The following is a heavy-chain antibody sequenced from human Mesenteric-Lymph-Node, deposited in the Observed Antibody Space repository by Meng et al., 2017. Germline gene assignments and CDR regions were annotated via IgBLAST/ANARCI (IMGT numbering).Heavy chain of an antibody. CDR1: GGTFSSYA. Sequence: SVKVSCKASGGTFSSYAISWVRQAPGQGLEWMGGIIPIFGTANYAQKFQGRVTITADKSTSTAYMELSSLRSEDTAVYYCARDEDSGYEGEAFDIWGQGTMVTVSS. V-gene: IGHV1-69*06. D-gene: IGHD5-12*01. CDR3: ARDEDSGYEGEAFDI. J-gene: IGHJ3*02. CDR2: IIPIFGTA.